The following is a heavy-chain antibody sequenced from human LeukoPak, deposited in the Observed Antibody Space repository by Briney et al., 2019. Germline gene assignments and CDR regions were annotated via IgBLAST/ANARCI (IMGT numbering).Heavy chain of an antibody. J-gene: IGHJ6*03. Sequence: SETLSLTCAVYGGSFSGYYWSWIRQPPGKGLEWIGEINHSGSTNYNPSLKSRVTISVDTSKNQFSLKLSSVTAADTAVYYCARGVRKYYYDSSGYYHYYYYYYMDVWGKGTTVTVSS. V-gene: IGHV4-34*01. CDR1: GGSFSGYY. CDR3: ARGVRKYYYDSSGYYHYYYYYYMDV. D-gene: IGHD3-22*01. CDR2: INHSGST.